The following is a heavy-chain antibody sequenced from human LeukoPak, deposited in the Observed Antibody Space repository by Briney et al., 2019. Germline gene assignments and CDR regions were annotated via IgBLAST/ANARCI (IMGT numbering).Heavy chain of an antibody. CDR1: GYTFTNYA. V-gene: IGHV7-4-1*02. D-gene: IGHD6-19*01. J-gene: IGHJ1*01. CDR3: ARDHTSQRQWLEGFPGRH. CDR2: INTNTENP. Sequence: ASVKVSCKASGYTFTNYALNWVRQAPGQGPEWMGWINTNTENPTYAQGFTGRFVFSLDTSVSTAYLQISSLKTEDTAVYYCARDHTSQRQWLEGFPGRHWGRAPWSPSPQ.